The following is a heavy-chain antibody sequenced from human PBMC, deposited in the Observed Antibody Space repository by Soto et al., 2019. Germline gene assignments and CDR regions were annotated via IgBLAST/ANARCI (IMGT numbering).Heavy chain of an antibody. Sequence: QVQLQESGPGLVKPSATLSLTCTISGGSISRFYWSWIRQPPGKGLEWIGSIYDSGSTNYNPSLKSRVNISLDTSKKQLSLKLRSVIAADTAVYYCARDGGSGSNNYYYFGLDGWGQGTTVTVSS. D-gene: IGHD3-22*01. CDR2: IYDSGST. CDR3: ARDGGSGSNNYYYFGLDG. CDR1: GGSISRFY. J-gene: IGHJ6*02. V-gene: IGHV4-59*01.